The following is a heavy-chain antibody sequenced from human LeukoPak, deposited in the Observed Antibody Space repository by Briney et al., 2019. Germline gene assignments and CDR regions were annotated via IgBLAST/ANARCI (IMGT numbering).Heavy chain of an antibody. CDR2: ISYDGSNK. Sequence: GGSLRLYCAASGFTFSSYAMHWVRQAPGKGLEWVAVISYDGSNKYYADSVKGRFTISRDNSKNTLYLQMNSLRAEDTAVYYCAREIVVVPAAIPSGDYWGQGTLVTVSS. CDR3: AREIVVVPAAIPSGDY. V-gene: IGHV3-30-3*01. D-gene: IGHD2-2*02. J-gene: IGHJ4*02. CDR1: GFTFSSYA.